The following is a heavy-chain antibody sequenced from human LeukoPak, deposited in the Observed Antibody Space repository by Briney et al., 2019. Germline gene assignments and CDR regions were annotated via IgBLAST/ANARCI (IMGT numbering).Heavy chain of an antibody. V-gene: IGHV3-30-3*01. CDR1: GFTFSSYA. CDR3: ATVSGYGNNWFNYFDY. CDR2: ISYDGSNK. Sequence: QPGRSLRLSCAASGFTFSSYAMHWVRQAPGKGLEWVAVISYDGSNKYYADSVKGRFTISRDNSKNTLYLQMNSLRAEDTAVYYCATVSGYGNNWFNYFDYWGQGTLVTVS. D-gene: IGHD6-13*01. J-gene: IGHJ4*02.